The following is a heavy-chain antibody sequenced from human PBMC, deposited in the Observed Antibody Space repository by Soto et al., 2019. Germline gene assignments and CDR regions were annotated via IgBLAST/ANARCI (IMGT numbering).Heavy chain of an antibody. V-gene: IGHV3-48*02. Sequence: GGSLRLSCAAPGFTFSSYSMNWVRQAPGKGLEWVSYISSSSSTIYYADSVKGRFTISRDNAKNSLYLQMNSLRDEDTAVYYCATTVVKGTDYWGQGTLVTVSS. CDR2: ISSSSSTI. J-gene: IGHJ4*02. D-gene: IGHD4-17*01. CDR3: ATTVVKGTDY. CDR1: GFTFSSYS.